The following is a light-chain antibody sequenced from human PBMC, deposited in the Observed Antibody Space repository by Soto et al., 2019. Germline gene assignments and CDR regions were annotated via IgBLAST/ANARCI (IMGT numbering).Light chain of an antibody. CDR3: VSYAGGTYV. J-gene: IGLJ1*01. Sequence: QSVLTQPPSASGSPGQSVTISCTGTSSDVGGYIFVSWYQQHPGKAPKLMIYDVNKRPSGVPDRFSGSKPDNTASLTVSGLQAEDEADYYCVSYAGGTYVFGTGTKVTVL. CDR1: SSDVGGYIF. CDR2: DVN. V-gene: IGLV2-8*01.